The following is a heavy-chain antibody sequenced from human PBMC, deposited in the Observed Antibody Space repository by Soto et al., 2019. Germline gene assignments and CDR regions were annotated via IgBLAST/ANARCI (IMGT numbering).Heavy chain of an antibody. J-gene: IGHJ6*02. Sequence: GGSLRLSCAASGFTVNSYAMSWVRQAPGKGLEWVSVIYSGGSTYYADSVKGRFTISRHNSKNTLYLQMNSLRAEDTAVYYCARAIAVAGYYYYGMDVWGQGTTVTVSS. D-gene: IGHD6-19*01. CDR3: ARAIAVAGYYYYGMDV. CDR2: IYSGGST. CDR1: GFTVNSYA. V-gene: IGHV3-53*04.